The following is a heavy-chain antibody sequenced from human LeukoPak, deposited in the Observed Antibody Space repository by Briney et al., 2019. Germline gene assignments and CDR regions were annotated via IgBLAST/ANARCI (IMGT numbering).Heavy chain of an antibody. CDR1: GGSFSGYY. D-gene: IGHD3-22*01. V-gene: IGHV4-34*01. Sequence: SETLSLTCAVYGGSFSGYYWSWVRQPPEKGLEWIGEINHSGSTNYNPSLKSRVTISVDTSKNQFSLELTSVTAADTAVYYCARENEDYYDSSGYYPIDYWGQGTLVTVSS. CDR2: INHSGST. J-gene: IGHJ4*02. CDR3: ARENEDYYDSSGYYPIDY.